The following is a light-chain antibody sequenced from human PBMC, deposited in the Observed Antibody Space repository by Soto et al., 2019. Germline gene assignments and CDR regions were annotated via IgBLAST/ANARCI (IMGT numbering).Light chain of an antibody. Sequence: QSALTQPPSASGSPGQSVTISCTGTSSDVGAYKYVSWYQQYPGKAPTLMIYEVIKRHSGVPDLFSGSKSGNTASLTVSGLQDEDEADYYCTSYVGSNIWVFGGGTKLTVL. V-gene: IGLV2-8*01. CDR3: TSYVGSNIWV. CDR2: EVI. CDR1: SSDVGAYKY. J-gene: IGLJ3*02.